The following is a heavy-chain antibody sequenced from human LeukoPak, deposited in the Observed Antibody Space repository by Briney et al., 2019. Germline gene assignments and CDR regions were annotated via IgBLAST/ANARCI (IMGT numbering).Heavy chain of an antibody. V-gene: IGHV3-30*18. J-gene: IGHJ4*02. Sequence: PGGSLRLSCAASGFTFSNYDMHWVRQAPGKGLEWVAVISYDGSNRYYADSVNGRFTISRDNSKNTLYLQMNSLRAEDTAVYYCANEGPYFDYWGQGTLVTVSS. CDR1: GFTFSNYD. CDR3: ANEGPYFDY. CDR2: ISYDGSNR.